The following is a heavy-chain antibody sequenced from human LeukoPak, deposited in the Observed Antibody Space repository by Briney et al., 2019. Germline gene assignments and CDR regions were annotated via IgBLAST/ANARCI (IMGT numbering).Heavy chain of an antibody. D-gene: IGHD3-9*01. V-gene: IGHV1-8*01. CDR1: GYTFTSYD. Sequence: ASVKVSCKASGYTFTSYDINWVRQATGQGLEWMGWMNPNSGNTGYAQKFQGRVTMTEDTSTDTAYMELSSLRSEDTAVYYCATDLPRYDILTGYWGFDPWGQGTLVTVSS. J-gene: IGHJ5*02. CDR2: MNPNSGNT. CDR3: ATDLPRYDILTGYWGFDP.